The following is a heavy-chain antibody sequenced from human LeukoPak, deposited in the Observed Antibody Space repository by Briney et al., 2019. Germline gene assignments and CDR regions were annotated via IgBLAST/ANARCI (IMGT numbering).Heavy chain of an antibody. CDR1: GYTFTCYY. V-gene: IGHV1-2*02. CDR3: ARVVPTSPDYGMDV. D-gene: IGHD2-2*01. Sequence: GASVKVSCKASGYTFTCYYMHWVRQAPGQGLEWMGWINPYSGGTNYAQRFQGRVTMTRDTSISTAYMELSRLRSDDTAVYYCARVVPTSPDYGMDVWGQGTTVTVSS. CDR2: INPYSGGT. J-gene: IGHJ6*02.